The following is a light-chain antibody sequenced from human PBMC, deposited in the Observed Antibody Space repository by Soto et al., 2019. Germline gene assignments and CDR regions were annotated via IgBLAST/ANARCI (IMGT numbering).Light chain of an antibody. CDR3: SSYTRRGTLEV. Sequence: QSALTQPASVSGSPGQSITISCTGTSSDVGGYNYVSWYQQHPGKAPKLRIYDVSNRPSGVSNRFSGSKSGNTASLTISGLQGEDEADYFCSSYTRRGTLEVFGPGTKVTVL. CDR1: SSDVGGYNY. CDR2: DVS. V-gene: IGLV2-14*01. J-gene: IGLJ1*01.